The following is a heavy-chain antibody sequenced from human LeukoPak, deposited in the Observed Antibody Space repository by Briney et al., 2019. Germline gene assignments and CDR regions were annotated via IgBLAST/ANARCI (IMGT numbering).Heavy chain of an antibody. CDR2: ISSSGSTI. V-gene: IGHV3-11*04. CDR1: GFTLSDYYY. D-gene: IGHD6-19*01. Sequence: GGSLRLSCAASGFTLSDYYYISWIRQAPGKGLEWISYISSSGSTIYYADSVKGRFTISRDNAKNSLSLQMNSLRAEDTAVYYCARERSLDIPVAGTIFDYWGQGTLVTVSS. CDR3: ARERSLDIPVAGTIFDY. J-gene: IGHJ4*02.